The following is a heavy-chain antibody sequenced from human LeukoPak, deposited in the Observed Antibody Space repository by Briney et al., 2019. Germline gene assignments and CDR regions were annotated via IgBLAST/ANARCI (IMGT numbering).Heavy chain of an antibody. J-gene: IGHJ4*02. CDR2: VSYDGSNK. CDR3: AKDWGNWGYGYYFDH. V-gene: IGHV3-30*18. Sequence: GRSLRLSCAASGFTFSTYGMHWVRQAPGKGLEWVAVVSYDGSNKYYADSVRGRFTISRDNSKNTLYLQMNSLRAEDTAVYYCAKDWGNWGYGYYFDHWGQGTLVTVSS. D-gene: IGHD7-27*01. CDR1: GFTFSTYG.